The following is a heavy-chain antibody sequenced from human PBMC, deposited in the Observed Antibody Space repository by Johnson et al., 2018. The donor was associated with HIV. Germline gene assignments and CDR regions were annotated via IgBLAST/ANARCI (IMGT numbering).Heavy chain of an antibody. J-gene: IGHJ3*02. CDR3: ARAAYVHYDILTGPPLEDAFDI. V-gene: IGHV3-23*04. Sequence: VQLVESGGGLVQPGGSLRLSCAASGFTFSSYAMSWVRQAPGKGLEWVSAISGSGGSTYYADSVKGRFTISRDNSKNTLYLQINSLRAEDTAVYYCARAAYVHYDILTGPPLEDAFDIWGQGTMVTVSS. D-gene: IGHD3-9*01. CDR2: ISGSGGST. CDR1: GFTFSSYA.